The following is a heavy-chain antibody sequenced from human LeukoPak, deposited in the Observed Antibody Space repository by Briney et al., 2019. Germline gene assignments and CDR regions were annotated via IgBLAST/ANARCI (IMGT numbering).Heavy chain of an antibody. CDR2: IYHSGST. D-gene: IGHD3-22*01. Sequence: SQTLSLTCTVSGGSISSGGYYWSWIRQPPGKGLEWIGYIYHSGSTYYNPSLKSRVTISVDRSKNQFSLKLSSVTAADTAAYYCARNYYYDGSGYYRWFDPWGQGTLVTVSS. CDR1: GGSISSGGYY. V-gene: IGHV4-30-2*01. CDR3: ARNYYYDGSGYYRWFDP. J-gene: IGHJ5*02.